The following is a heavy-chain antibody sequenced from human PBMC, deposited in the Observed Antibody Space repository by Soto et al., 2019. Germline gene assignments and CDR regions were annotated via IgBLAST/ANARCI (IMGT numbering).Heavy chain of an antibody. Sequence: QVQLQESGPGLVKPSETLSLTCTVSGGSISSYYWSWIRQPPGKGLEWIGYIYYSGSTNYNPSLKSRVTASVDSSKYQLSLKLSSVTAADTAVYYCATQWGGRSGSSHYYYYDGMDVWGQGTTVTVSS. CDR2: IYYSGST. CDR1: GGSISSYY. J-gene: IGHJ6*02. CDR3: ATQWGGRSGSSHYYYYDGMDV. D-gene: IGHD6-6*01. V-gene: IGHV4-59*01.